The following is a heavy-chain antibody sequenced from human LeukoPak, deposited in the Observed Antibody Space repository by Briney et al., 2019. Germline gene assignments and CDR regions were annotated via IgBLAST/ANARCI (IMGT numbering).Heavy chain of an antibody. CDR2: ISSSSSYI. D-gene: IGHD3-9*01. Sequence: GGSLSLSCAASGFTFSSFSMNWVRKAQGRGLEWVSPISSSSSYIYYADSVKGRFTISRDNAKNSLYLQMNSLRAEDTAVYYCARDDYDILTGHIIDYWGQGTLVTVSS. V-gene: IGHV3-21*01. J-gene: IGHJ4*02. CDR3: ARDDYDILTGHIIDY. CDR1: GFTFSSFS.